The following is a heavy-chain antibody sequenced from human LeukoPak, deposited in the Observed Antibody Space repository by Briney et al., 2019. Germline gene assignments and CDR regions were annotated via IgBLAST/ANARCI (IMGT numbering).Heavy chain of an antibody. D-gene: IGHD5-18*01. V-gene: IGHV3-7*01. J-gene: IGHJ6*02. CDR2: IKQDGSEK. CDR3: ARDSYVDTATVSRQIDYYYYGMDV. Sequence: GGSLRLSCAASGFTFSSYWMSWVRQAPGKGLEWVANIKQDGSEKYYVDSVKGRFTISRDNAKNSLYLQMNSLRAEDTAVYYCARDSYVDTATVSRQIDYYYYGMDVWGQGTTVTVSS. CDR1: GFTFSSYW.